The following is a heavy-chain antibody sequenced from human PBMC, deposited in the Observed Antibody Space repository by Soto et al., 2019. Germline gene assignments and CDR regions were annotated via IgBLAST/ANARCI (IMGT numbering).Heavy chain of an antibody. Sequence: VQLVESGGGLVQPGGSLRLSCAASGFTFSDYYMSWIRQAPGKGLEWVSYISSSGSTIYYADSVKGRFTISRDNAKNPLYLQMKKRKDDATAVYYCASAGDATDTYYYDYYMDVWCKGTTVTVSS. V-gene: IGHV3-11*01. CDR3: ASAGDATDTYYYDYYMDV. CDR1: GFTFSDYY. J-gene: IGHJ6*03. D-gene: IGHD5-18*01. CDR2: ISSSGSTI.